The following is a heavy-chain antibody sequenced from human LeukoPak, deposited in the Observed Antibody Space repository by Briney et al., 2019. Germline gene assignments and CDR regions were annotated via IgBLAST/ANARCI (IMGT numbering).Heavy chain of an antibody. D-gene: IGHD3-16*02. CDR3: ARLRWRTFGGVIVYFDY. CDR1: GGSISSGSYY. Sequence: SQTLSLTCTVSGGSISSGSYYWSWIRQPAGKGLEWIGRIYTSGSTYYNPSLKSRVTISVDTPKNQFSLKLSSVTAADTAVYYCARLRWRTFGGVIVYFDYWGQGTLVTVSS. CDR2: IYTSGST. V-gene: IGHV4-61*02. J-gene: IGHJ4*02.